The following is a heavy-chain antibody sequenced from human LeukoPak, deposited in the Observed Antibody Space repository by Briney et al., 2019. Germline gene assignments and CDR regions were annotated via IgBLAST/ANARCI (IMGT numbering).Heavy chain of an antibody. V-gene: IGHV4-31*03. D-gene: IGHD5-12*01. CDR2: IYYSGST. Sequence: SETLSLTCTVSGGPISSGGYYWSWIRQHPGKGLEWIGYIYYSGSTYYNPSLKSRVTISVDTSKNQFSLKLSSVTAADTAVYYCARERYSGYDYYYYYGTDVWGQGTTVTVSS. J-gene: IGHJ6*02. CDR1: GGPISSGGYY. CDR3: ARERYSGYDYYYYYGTDV.